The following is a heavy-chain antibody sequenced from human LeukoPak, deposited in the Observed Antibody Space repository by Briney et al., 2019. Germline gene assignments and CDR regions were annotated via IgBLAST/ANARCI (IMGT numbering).Heavy chain of an antibody. CDR3: ARGGYCSSTSCYFWFDP. Sequence: PGGSLRLSCTASGFTFSSYSMKWVRQAPGKGLEWVSSISSSSSYIYYADSVKGRFTISRDNAKNSLYLQMNSLRAEDTAVYYCARGGYCSSTSCYFWFDPWGQGTLVTVSS. CDR2: ISSSSSYI. D-gene: IGHD2-2*01. J-gene: IGHJ5*02. CDR1: GFTFSSYS. V-gene: IGHV3-21*01.